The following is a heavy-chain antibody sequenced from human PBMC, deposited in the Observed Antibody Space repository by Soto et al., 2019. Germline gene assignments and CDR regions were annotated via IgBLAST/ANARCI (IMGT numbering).Heavy chain of an antibody. CDR3: VRLGGAAGGPGDY. V-gene: IGHV3-48*03. D-gene: IGHD6-13*01. Sequence: GGSLRLSCLASEFTFSSYEMNWVRQAPGKGLEWVSHISSSGSTIYYADSVKGRFAISRDNAKKSLYLQMNSLRAEDTAIYYCVRLGGAAGGPGDYWGQGTSVTVSS. CDR2: ISSSGSTI. CDR1: EFTFSSYE. J-gene: IGHJ4*02.